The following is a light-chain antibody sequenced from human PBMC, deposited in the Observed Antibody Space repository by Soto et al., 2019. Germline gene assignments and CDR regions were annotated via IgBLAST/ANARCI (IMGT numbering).Light chain of an antibody. Sequence: EIVLTQSPGTLSLSPGERATLSCRASQSVSSIYLAWYQQKPGQAPRLLIYGASSRATGIPDRFSGSASGTDFTLTISRLEPEDFAVYYCQQYGISPPLTFGGGTKVEIK. CDR1: QSVSSIY. V-gene: IGKV3-20*01. CDR2: GAS. J-gene: IGKJ4*01. CDR3: QQYGISPPLT.